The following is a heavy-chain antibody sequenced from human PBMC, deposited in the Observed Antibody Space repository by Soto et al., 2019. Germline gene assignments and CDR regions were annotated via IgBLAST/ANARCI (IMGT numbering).Heavy chain of an antibody. CDR2: MNPNSGNT. CDR1: GYTFTSFD. D-gene: IGHD2-15*01. V-gene: IGHV1-8*01. CDR3: ARGQIPYCDTTCYSWEFFHL. Sequence: GASVKVSCKASGYTFTSFDINWVRQATGQGLEWMGWMNPNSGNTGYAQKFQGRVTMTRDTSTDTADMELSGLTSDDTAVYYCARGQIPYCDTTCYSWEFFHLWGQGTLVTVSS. J-gene: IGHJ1*01.